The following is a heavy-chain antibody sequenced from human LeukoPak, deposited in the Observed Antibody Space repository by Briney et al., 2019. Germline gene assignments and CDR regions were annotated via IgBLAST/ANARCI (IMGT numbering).Heavy chain of an antibody. Sequence: GESLKISCKASGYSFTSYWIGWVRQMPGKGLEWMGIIDPSDSETRYTPSFQGQVTISVDKSLTTADLQWNSLKASDTAMYYCARQTSMGRSGDYWGQGTLVTVSS. CDR2: IDPSDSET. CDR3: ARQTSMGRSGDY. D-gene: IGHD7-27*01. CDR1: GYSFTSYW. J-gene: IGHJ4*02. V-gene: IGHV5-51*01.